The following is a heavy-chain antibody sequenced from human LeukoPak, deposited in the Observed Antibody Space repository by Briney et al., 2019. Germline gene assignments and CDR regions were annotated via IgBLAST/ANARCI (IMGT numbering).Heavy chain of an antibody. Sequence: GGSLRLSCAASGFTFGAYTINWVRQAPGKGLEWVSCIFSRSESILYADSVKGRFTISRDNAKNSLYLQLNSLRAEDTAVYYCARALRGFLETPSDSWGQGTLVTVSS. CDR3: ARALRGFLETPSDS. D-gene: IGHD3-3*01. J-gene: IGHJ4*02. CDR1: GFTFGAYT. V-gene: IGHV3-21*04. CDR2: IFSRSESI.